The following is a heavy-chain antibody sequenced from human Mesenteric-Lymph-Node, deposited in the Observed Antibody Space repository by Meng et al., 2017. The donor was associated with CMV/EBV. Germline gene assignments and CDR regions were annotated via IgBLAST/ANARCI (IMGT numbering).Heavy chain of an antibody. V-gene: IGHV1-18*04. CDR2: ISLYNGNA. CDR1: GYTLTGYY. Sequence: ASVKVSCKASGYTLTGYYMHWVRQAPGQGLEWMGWISLYNGNANYAPKVLGRVTMTTDISTSTAYMELRSLRSDDTAVYYCARVTTIFGVVVIQSSFMDVWGQGTTVTVSS. J-gene: IGHJ6*02. CDR3: ARVTTIFGVVVIQSSFMDV. D-gene: IGHD3-3*01.